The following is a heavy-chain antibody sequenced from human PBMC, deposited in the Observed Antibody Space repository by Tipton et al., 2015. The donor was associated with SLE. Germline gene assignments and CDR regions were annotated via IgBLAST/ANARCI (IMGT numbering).Heavy chain of an antibody. J-gene: IGHJ6*02. V-gene: IGHV4-34*01. Sequence: TLSLTCAVNGGSFRGYYWSWIRQPPGKGLEWIGEINHSGSTNYNRSLKSRVTISVDTSKNQFSLKLSSVTAADTAVYYCAGLFSSSWLPFGYYYYGMYVWGQGATVTVSS. CDR2: INHSGST. CDR1: GGSFRGYY. D-gene: IGHD6-13*01. CDR3: AGLFSSSWLPFGYYYYGMYV.